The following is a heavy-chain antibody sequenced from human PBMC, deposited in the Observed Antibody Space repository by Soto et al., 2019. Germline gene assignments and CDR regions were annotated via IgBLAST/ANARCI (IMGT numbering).Heavy chain of an antibody. CDR1: GGSFSGYY. CDR3: VERSNKDILTGYYLDY. J-gene: IGHJ4*02. V-gene: IGHV4-34*01. Sequence: SETLSLTCAVYGGSFSGYYWSWIRQPPGKGLEWIGEINHSGSTNYNPSLKSRVTISVDTSKNQFSLKLSSVTAADTAVYYCVERSNKDILTGYYLDYWGQGTLVTVYS. D-gene: IGHD3-9*01. CDR2: INHSGST.